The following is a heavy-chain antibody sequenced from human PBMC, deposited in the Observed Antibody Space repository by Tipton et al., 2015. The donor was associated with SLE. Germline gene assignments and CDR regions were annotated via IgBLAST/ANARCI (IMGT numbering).Heavy chain of an antibody. CDR2: IWYDGSKK. CDR1: TNSNYY. J-gene: IGHJ3*02. D-gene: IGHD3-22*01. CDR3: AKDSYDSSGYYSDAFDI. V-gene: IGHV3-33*06. Sequence: TNSNYYWGWIRQAPGKGLEWVAVIWYDGSKKHYADSVKGRFTISRDNSKNTLYLQMNSLRAEDTAVYYCAKDSYDSSGYYSDAFDIWGQGTMVTVSS.